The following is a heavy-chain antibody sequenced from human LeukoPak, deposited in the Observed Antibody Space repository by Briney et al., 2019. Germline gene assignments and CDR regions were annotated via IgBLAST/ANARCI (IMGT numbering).Heavy chain of an antibody. D-gene: IGHD3-10*01. J-gene: IGHJ4*02. CDR3: ARFRSGYYFDY. Sequence: GGSLRLSCAASGFTFSNYAMSWVRQAPGKGLEWVSYVTGGSGPMYYADSMKGRFTISRDNAENSLYLQMDSLRDEDTAVYYCARFRSGYYFDYWGQGTLVTVSS. CDR2: VTGGSGPM. V-gene: IGHV3-48*02. CDR1: GFTFSNYA.